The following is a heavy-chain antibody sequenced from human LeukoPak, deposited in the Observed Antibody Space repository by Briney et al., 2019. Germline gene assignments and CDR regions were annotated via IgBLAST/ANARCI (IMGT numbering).Heavy chain of an antibody. V-gene: IGHV4-31*03. CDR1: GGSISSGGYY. CDR3: ARGYYDSSGYYWARRDDAFDI. Sequence: SETLSLTCTVSGGSISSGGYYWSWIRQHPGKGPEWIGYIYYSGSTYYNPSLKSRVTISVDTSKNQFSLKLSSVTAADTAVYYCARGYYDSSGYYWARRDDAFDIWGQGTMVTVSS. D-gene: IGHD3-22*01. J-gene: IGHJ3*02. CDR2: IYYSGST.